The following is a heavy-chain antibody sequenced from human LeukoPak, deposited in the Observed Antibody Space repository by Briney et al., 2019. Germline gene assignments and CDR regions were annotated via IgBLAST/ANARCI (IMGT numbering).Heavy chain of an antibody. D-gene: IGHD3-22*01. J-gene: IGHJ4*02. V-gene: IGHV4-59*01. CDR2: IYYSGST. CDR1: GGSFSGYY. Sequence: SETLSLTCAVYGGSFSGYYWSWIRQPPGKGLEWIGYIYYSGSTNYNPSLKSRVTISVDTSKNQFSLKLSSVTAADTAVYYCAREGRDSSGYFDYWGQGTLVTVSS. CDR3: AREGRDSSGYFDY.